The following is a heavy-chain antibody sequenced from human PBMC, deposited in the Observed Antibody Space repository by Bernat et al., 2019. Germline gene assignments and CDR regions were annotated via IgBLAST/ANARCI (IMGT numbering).Heavy chain of an antibody. CDR2: IYYSGST. D-gene: IGHD2-15*01. CDR3: ARFIVVVVAATPHDAFDI. V-gene: IGHV4-31*03. J-gene: IGHJ3*02. CDR1: GGSISSGGYY. Sequence: QVQLQESGPGLVKPSQTLSLTCTVSGGSISSGGYYWSWNRQHPGKGLEWIGYIYYSGSTYYNPSLKSRVTISVDTSKNQFSLKLSSVTAADTAVYYCARFIVVVVAATPHDAFDIWGQGTMVTVSS.